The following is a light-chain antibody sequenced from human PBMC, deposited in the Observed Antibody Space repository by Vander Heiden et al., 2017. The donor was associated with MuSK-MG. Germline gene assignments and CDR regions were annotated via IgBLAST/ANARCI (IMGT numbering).Light chain of an antibody. V-gene: IGKV4-1*01. CDR1: QSVLSSSSNMNY. CDR3: QQYYDTQYT. Sequence: DIVLTQSPDSLAVSLGEQATISCKSSQSVLSSSSNMNYLAWFQQKPGQPPKLLIYWASTRESGVPDRFSGSGSGTEFTLTISSLQAEDAAVYYCQQYYDTQYTFGPGTKLEIK. CDR2: WAS. J-gene: IGKJ2*01.